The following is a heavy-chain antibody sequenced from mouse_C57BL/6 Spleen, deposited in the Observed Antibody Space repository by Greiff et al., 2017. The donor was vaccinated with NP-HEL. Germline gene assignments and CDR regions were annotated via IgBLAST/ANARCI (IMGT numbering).Heavy chain of an antibody. Sequence: VQLQQSGPGMVKPSQSLSLTCTVTGYSITSGYDWHWIRHFPGNKLEWMGYISYSGSTNYNPSLKSRISITHDTSKNHFFLKLNSVTTEDTATYCGGRDHGYGKRDWYFDVWGTGTTVTVSS. CDR2: ISYSGST. J-gene: IGHJ1*03. CDR3: GRDHGYGKRDWYFDV. V-gene: IGHV3-1*01. CDR1: GYSITSGYD. D-gene: IGHD2-1*01.